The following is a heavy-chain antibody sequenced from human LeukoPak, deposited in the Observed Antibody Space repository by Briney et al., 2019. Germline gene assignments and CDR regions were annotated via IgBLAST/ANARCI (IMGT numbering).Heavy chain of an antibody. CDR3: ARADSGYDSSAYFDY. CDR1: GYTFTSYD. V-gene: IGHV1-8*01. J-gene: IGHJ4*02. CDR2: INPNSGNT. Sequence: ASVKVSCKASGYTFTSYDINWVRQATGQALEWMGWINPNSGNTGYAQKFQGRVTMTRNTSISTAYMELSSLRSEDTAVHYCARADSGYDSSAYFDYWGQGTLVTVSS. D-gene: IGHD5-12*01.